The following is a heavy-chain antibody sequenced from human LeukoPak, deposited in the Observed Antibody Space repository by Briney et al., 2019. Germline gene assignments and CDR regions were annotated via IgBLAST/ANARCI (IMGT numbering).Heavy chain of an antibody. J-gene: IGHJ4*02. Sequence: GGSLRLSCTVSGFAFSGYAMSWVRQAPGKGPEWVSSIGARGDVTYSADSVKGRFTISRDNSGNTLFLQMSSLRVEDTAIYYCAREWGRIAVAGGPGYWGQGALVTVSS. CDR1: GFAFSGYA. CDR3: AREWGRIAVAGGPGY. V-gene: IGHV3-23*01. CDR2: IGARGDVT. D-gene: IGHD6-19*01.